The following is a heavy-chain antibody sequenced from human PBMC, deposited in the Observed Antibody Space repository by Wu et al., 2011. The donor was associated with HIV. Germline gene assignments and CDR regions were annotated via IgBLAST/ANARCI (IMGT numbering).Heavy chain of an antibody. V-gene: IGHV1-69*06. Sequence: QVQLVQSGAEVKEPGASVKVSCKASGSTFSSYVISWVRQAPGQGLEWLGRIIPIFGTANYAQKFQGRVTITADKSTSTAYMELSSLRSDDTAVYYCARGGRRSYLDVWGKGTTVSVSS. J-gene: IGHJ6*03. D-gene: IGHD1-26*01. CDR3: ARGGRRSYLDV. CDR2: IIPIFGTA. CDR1: GSTFSSYV.